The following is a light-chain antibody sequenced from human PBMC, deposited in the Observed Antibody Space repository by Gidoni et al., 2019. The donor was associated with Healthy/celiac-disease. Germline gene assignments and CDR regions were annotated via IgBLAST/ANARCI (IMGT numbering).Light chain of an antibody. J-gene: IGKJ1*01. V-gene: IGKV1-39*01. CDR1: QSISSY. Sequence: DIQMTQSPSSLSASVGDRVTITCRASQSISSYLNWYQQKPGKAPKLLIYAASNLQSGVPSRFSGSGSGTDFTLTISSLQPEDFATYYCQQSYSTLWTFGQGTKVEIQ. CDR2: AAS. CDR3: QQSYSTLWT.